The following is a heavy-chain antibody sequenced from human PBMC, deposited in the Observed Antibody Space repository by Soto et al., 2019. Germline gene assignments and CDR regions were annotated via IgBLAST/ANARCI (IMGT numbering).Heavy chain of an antibody. D-gene: IGHD4-17*01. J-gene: IGHJ4*02. V-gene: IGHV3-15*01. CDR1: GFTFSNAW. CDR2: IKSKTDGGTT. Sequence: TGGSLRLSCAASGFTFSNAWMSWVRQAPGKGLEWVGRIKSKTDGGTTDYAAPVKGRFTISRDDSKNTLYLQMNSLKTEDTAVYYCTTDHVTTVTFDYWGQGTLVTVSS. CDR3: TTDHVTTVTFDY.